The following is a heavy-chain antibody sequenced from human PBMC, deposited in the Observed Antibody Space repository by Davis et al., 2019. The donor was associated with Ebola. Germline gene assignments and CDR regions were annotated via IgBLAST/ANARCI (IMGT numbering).Heavy chain of an antibody. Sequence: GGSLRLSCAASGFTFSTYNMNWVRQAPGKGLEWVSYIGTSTIIYYADSVKGRFTISRDNAKNSLYLQMNSLRDDDTAVYYCAREGQWLPYLDHWGQGTLVTVSS. CDR1: GFTFSTYN. V-gene: IGHV3-48*02. CDR3: AREGQWLPYLDH. D-gene: IGHD6-19*01. CDR2: IGTSTII. J-gene: IGHJ4*02.